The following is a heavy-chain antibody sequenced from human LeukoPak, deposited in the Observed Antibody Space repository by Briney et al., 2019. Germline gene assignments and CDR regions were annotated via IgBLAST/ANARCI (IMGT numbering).Heavy chain of an antibody. Sequence: SETLSLTCTVSGGSISSYYWSWIRQSAGKGLEWIGRIYTSGSTNYNPSLKSRVTMSVDTSKNQFSLKLSSVAAADTAVYYCAREPHSMKYYYGSGSLAGILDVWGKGTTVTVSS. CDR1: GGSISSYY. J-gene: IGHJ6*04. CDR3: AREPHSMKYYYGSGSLAGILDV. V-gene: IGHV4-4*07. CDR2: IYTSGST. D-gene: IGHD3-10*01.